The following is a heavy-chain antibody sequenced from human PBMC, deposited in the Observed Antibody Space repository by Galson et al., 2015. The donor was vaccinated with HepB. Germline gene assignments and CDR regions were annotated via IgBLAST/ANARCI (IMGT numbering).Heavy chain of an antibody. V-gene: IGHV1-46*03. D-gene: IGHD3-22*01. CDR2: INPSGGST. CDR1: GYTFTSYY. Sequence: SVKVSCKASGYTFTSYYMHWVRQAPGQGLEWMGIINPSGGSTSYAQKFQGRVTMTRDTSTSTVYMELSSLRSEDTAVYYCATVGARRYYYDSSGYSPLDYWGQGTLVTVSS. J-gene: IGHJ4*02. CDR3: ATVGARRYYYDSSGYSPLDY.